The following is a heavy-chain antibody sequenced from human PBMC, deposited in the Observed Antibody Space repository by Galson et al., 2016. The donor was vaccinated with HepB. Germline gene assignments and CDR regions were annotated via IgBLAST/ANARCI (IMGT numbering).Heavy chain of an antibody. CDR2: ISSDGSDK. J-gene: IGHJ2*01. CDR1: GFSFRNYA. CDR3: AKNNGWYGNGFFDL. V-gene: IGHV3-30*14. Sequence: SLRLSCAASGFSFRNYAMPWVRQAPGKGLEWVSVISSDGSDKYYADSVKGRFTISRDNSKNTLYLQMNSLRVEDTAVYFCAKNNGWYGNGFFDLWGRGTLVTVSS. D-gene: IGHD6-19*01.